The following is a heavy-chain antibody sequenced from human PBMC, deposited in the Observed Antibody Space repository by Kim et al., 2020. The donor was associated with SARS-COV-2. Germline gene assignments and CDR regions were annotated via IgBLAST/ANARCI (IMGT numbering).Heavy chain of an antibody. V-gene: IGHV3-11*06. J-gene: IGHJ2*01. Sequence: GGSLRLSCAASGFTFSDYYMSWIRQAPGKGLEWVSYISSSSSYTNYADSVKGRFTISRDNAKNSLYLQMNSLRAEDTAVYYCARVSGPGGLWYFDLWGRGTLVTVSS. CDR3: ARVSGPGGLWYFDL. CDR2: ISSSSSYT. D-gene: IGHD2-15*01. CDR1: GFTFSDYY.